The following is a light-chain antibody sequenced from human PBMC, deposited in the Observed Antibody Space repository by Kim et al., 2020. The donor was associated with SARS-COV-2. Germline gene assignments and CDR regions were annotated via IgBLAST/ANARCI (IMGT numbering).Light chain of an antibody. CDR1: QSISTY. V-gene: IGKV1-39*01. CDR3: QQTYISPFT. J-gene: IGKJ3*01. CDR2: AAS. Sequence: DIQMTQSPSSLAASVGDRVTIACRASQSISTYLNWYQQKPGKAPKLLIYAASTLQSGVPSRFSGSGSETDFTLTISSLQPEDFATYFCQQTYISPFTFGPGTKVDIK.